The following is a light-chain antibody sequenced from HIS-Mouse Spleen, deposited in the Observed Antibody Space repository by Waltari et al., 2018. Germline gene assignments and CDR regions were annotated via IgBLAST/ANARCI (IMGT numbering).Light chain of an antibody. CDR3: QQYNSYIFT. V-gene: IGKV1-5*03. CDR2: KAS. J-gene: IGKJ3*01. CDR1: KSISSW. Sequence: DLQMTQSPSTLSASVGDRVTITCRASKSISSWLAWYQQKPGKAPKLLIYKASSLESGVPSRFSGSGSGTEFTLTISSLQPDDFATYYCQQYNSYIFTFGPGTKVDIK.